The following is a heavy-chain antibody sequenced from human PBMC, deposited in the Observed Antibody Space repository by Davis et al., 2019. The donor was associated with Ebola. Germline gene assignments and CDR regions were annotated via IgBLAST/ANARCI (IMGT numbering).Heavy chain of an antibody. D-gene: IGHD1-26*01. CDR2: INAGNGNT. Sequence: ASVKVSCKASGYTFTSYAMHWVRQAPGQRLEWMGWINAGNGNTKYSQKFQGRVTITRDTSASTAYMELSSLRSEDTAVYYCARGGSGSYRHDYWGQGTLVTVSS. CDR1: GYTFTSYA. CDR3: ARGGSGSYRHDY. J-gene: IGHJ4*02. V-gene: IGHV1-3*01.